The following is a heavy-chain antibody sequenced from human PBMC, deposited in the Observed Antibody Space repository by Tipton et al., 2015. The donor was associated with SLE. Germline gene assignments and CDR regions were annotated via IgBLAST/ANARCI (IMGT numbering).Heavy chain of an antibody. CDR2: IFYSGNT. CDR3: ARSPPYCSGGTCYRRGYAFDF. V-gene: IGHV4-59*01. D-gene: IGHD2-15*01. Sequence: TLSLTCTVSGGSMNNYYWNWIRQPPGKGLEWIGYIFYSGNTNYNPSLNSRVTISLDTSKNQFSLKLSSVTAADTAVYYCARSPPYCSGGTCYRRGYAFDFWGQGTMVTVAS. J-gene: IGHJ3*01. CDR1: GGSMNNYY.